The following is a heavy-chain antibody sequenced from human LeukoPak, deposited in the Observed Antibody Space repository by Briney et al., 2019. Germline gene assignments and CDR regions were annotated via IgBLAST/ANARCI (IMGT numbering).Heavy chain of an antibody. CDR1: GFTFSDYY. D-gene: IGHD3-10*01. Sequence: GGSLRLSCAASGFTFSDYYMSWIRQAPGKGLEWVSYISSSGSTIYYADSVKGRFTISRDNAKNSLYLQMNSLKTEDTAVYYCTPELRPGVLFDYWGQGTLVTVSS. CDR3: TPELRPGVLFDY. CDR2: ISSSGSTI. J-gene: IGHJ4*02. V-gene: IGHV3-11*01.